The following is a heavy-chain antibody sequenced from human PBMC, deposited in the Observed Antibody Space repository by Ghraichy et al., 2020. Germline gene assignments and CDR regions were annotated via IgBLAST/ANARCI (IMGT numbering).Heavy chain of an antibody. CDR2: IYPGDSNT. Sequence: GESLNISCKASGYSFTDYWIGWVRQMPGKGLEWMGIIYPGDSNTKYSPSFQGQVTISADKSIRTAYLQWSSLKASDTAMFYCARVGYGSVNYEYSDYWGQGTLVTVSS. D-gene: IGHD3-10*01. CDR1: GYSFTDYW. CDR3: ARVGYGSVNYEYSDY. J-gene: IGHJ4*02. V-gene: IGHV5-51*01.